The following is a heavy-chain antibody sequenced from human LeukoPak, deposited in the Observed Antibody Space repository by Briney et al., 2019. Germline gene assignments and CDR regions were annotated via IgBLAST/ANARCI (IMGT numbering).Heavy chain of an antibody. CDR2: IRPGGDGT. V-gene: IGHV3-23*01. CDR1: GFTFSNYA. Sequence: HPGGSLRLSCAASGFTFSNYAMTWVRQAPGKGLEWVSAIRPGGDGTYYADSVKGRFTVSRDNSKNTLYLQMNSLRAEDTAVYYCAKFGAGDRGDNNPLFDYWGQGTLVTVSS. D-gene: IGHD4-17*01. CDR3: AKFGAGDRGDNNPLFDY. J-gene: IGHJ4*02.